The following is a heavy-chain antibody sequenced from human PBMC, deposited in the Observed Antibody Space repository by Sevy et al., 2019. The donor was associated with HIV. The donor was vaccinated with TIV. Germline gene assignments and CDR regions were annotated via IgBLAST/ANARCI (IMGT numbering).Heavy chain of an antibody. CDR1: GFTFSSYS. CDR2: ISSSSSYI. CDR3: ARGIPYYDFWSDVGSWFDP. D-gene: IGHD3-3*01. V-gene: IGHV3-21*01. Sequence: GGSLRLSCAASGFTFSSYSMNWVRQAPGKGLQWVSSISSSSSYIYYADSVKGRFTISRDNAKNSLYLQMNSLRAEDTAVYYCARGIPYYDFWSDVGSWFDPWGQRTLVTVSS. J-gene: IGHJ5*02.